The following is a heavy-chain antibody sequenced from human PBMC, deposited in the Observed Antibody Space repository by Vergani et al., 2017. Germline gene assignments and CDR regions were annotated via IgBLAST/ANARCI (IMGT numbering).Heavy chain of an antibody. CDR2: ISYDGSNK. J-gene: IGHJ6*02. CDR1: GFTFSSYG. CDR3: AKDRLPPPGGMDV. Sequence: VQLLESGGGLVQPGGSLRLSCAASGFTFSSYGMHWVRQAPGKGLEWVAVISYDGSNKYYADSVKGRFTISRDNSKNTLYLQMNSLRAEDTAVYYCAKDRLPPPGGMDVWGQGTTVTVSS. V-gene: IGHV3-30*18.